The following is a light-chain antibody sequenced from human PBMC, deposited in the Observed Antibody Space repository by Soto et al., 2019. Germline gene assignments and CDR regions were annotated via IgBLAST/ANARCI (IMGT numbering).Light chain of an antibody. CDR1: QGISSN. J-gene: IGKJ4*01. V-gene: IGKV3-15*01. Sequence: EIVMTQSPSTLSVSPGERATLSCRASQGISSNLAWYQQKPGKAPRLLIYGASTRATGIPARFSGSGSGTEFTLTISSLQSEDFAAYYCQQYNNWPPGFGGGTKVEIK. CDR3: QQYNNWPPG. CDR2: GAS.